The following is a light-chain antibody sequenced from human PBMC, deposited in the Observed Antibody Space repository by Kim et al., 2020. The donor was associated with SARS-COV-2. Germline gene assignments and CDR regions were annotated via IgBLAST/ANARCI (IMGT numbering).Light chain of an antibody. Sequence: SVSPGERATLSCRASESVGSNLAWYQQKPGQPPRLLIYAASTRATGIPGTFSGRGSGTDFTLTISSLQSEDCAIYFCQQYNDWLVTFGGGTKVDIK. V-gene: IGKV3-15*01. J-gene: IGKJ4*01. CDR3: QQYNDWLVT. CDR1: ESVGSN. CDR2: AAS.